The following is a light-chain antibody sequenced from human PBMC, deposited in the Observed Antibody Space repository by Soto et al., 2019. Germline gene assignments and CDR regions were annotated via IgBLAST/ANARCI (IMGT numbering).Light chain of an antibody. J-gene: IGKJ1*01. V-gene: IGKV1-5*01. CDR3: QQYET. Sequence: DIQMTQSPSTLSASVGDRVTITCRASQSISSWLAWYQQKPGKAPKLLIYDASSLESGVPSRFSGSGSGTEFTLTIISLQPDDFAAYYCQQYETFGQGTKV. CDR1: QSISSW. CDR2: DAS.